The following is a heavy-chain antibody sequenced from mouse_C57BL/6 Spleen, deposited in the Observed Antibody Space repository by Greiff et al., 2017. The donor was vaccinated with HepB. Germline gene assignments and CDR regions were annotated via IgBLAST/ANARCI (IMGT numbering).Heavy chain of an antibody. CDR1: GFNIKDYY. V-gene: IGHV14-1*01. J-gene: IGHJ2*01. CDR3: TTGDGSPGY. Sequence: EVQLQQSGAELVRPGASVKLSCTASGFNIKDYYMHWVKQRLEQGLEWIGRIDPEYGDTEYAPKFQGKATMTADTSSNTAYLQRSSLTSEDTAFYYCTTGDGSPGYWGQGTTLTVSS. D-gene: IGHD2-3*01. CDR2: IDPEYGDT.